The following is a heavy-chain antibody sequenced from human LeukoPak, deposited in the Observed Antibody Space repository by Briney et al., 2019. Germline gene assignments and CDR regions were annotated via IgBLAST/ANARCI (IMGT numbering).Heavy chain of an antibody. J-gene: IGHJ6*02. Sequence: GGSLRLSCAASGFTYISYGMHWVRQAPGKGLEWVAVIWYDGSNKYYADSVKGRFTISRDNSKNTLHLQMNSLRAEDTAVYYCARVPMARGLYYYYGMDVWGQGTTVTVSS. V-gene: IGHV3-33*01. D-gene: IGHD3-10*01. CDR1: GFTYISYG. CDR2: IWYDGSNK. CDR3: ARVPMARGLYYYYGMDV.